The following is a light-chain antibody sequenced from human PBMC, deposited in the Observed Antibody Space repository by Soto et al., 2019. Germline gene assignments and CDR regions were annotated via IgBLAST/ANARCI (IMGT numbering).Light chain of an antibody. CDR3: QQYNSYSWT. J-gene: IGKJ1*01. CDR1: QNINTW. CDR2: RAS. V-gene: IGKV1-5*03. Sequence: DIPMTQSPSTLSASVGDRVTITCRASQNINTWLAWYQQKPGKAPKLLIYRASDLESGVPSRFSGSGSETEFTLTISSLQPDDFATYYCQQYNSYSWTFGQGTKVEIK.